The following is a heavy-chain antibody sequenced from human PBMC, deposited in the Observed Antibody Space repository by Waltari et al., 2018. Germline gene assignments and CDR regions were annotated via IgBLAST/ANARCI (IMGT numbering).Heavy chain of an antibody. J-gene: IGHJ4*02. CDR1: GFTFSDSY. CDR2: ISDSGSSP. CDR3: ARSVRSPGD. V-gene: IGHV3-11*01. Sequence: QVQLVVSGGGLVKPGGPLRLACAASGFTFSDSYMSWIRQAPGKGLEWLSYISDSGSSPYYADSVKGRFTLSRDNAKNSVYLQMNSLRVEDTAVYYCARSVRSPGDWGQGTLVTVSS. D-gene: IGHD3-10*02.